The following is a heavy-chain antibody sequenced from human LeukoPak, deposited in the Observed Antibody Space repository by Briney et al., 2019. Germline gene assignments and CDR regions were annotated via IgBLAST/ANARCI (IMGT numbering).Heavy chain of an antibody. V-gene: IGHV5-51*01. J-gene: IGHJ3*01. CDR1: GYSFTTYW. CDR3: ARPNITSYYDSRGYDAFDV. D-gene: IGHD3-22*01. CDR2: IYPGDSDT. Sequence: GESLKISCKGSGYSFTTYWIGWVRQMPGKGLEWMGIIYPGDSDTRYSPSFQGQVTISADKSVNTAYLQRSSLKASDTAMYYCARPNITSYYDSRGYDAFDVWGQGTMVTVYS.